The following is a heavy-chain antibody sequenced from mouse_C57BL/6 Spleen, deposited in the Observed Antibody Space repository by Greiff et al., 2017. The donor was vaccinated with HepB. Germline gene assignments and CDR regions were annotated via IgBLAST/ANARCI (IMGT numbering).Heavy chain of an antibody. CDR2: IDPSDSYT. D-gene: IGHD1-1*01. CDR1: GYTFTSYW. CDR3: ARGGGSDTMDY. J-gene: IGHJ4*01. V-gene: IGHV1-69*01. Sequence: QVQLKQPGAELVMPGASVKLSCKASGYTFTSYWMHWVKQRPGQGLEWIGEIDPSDSYTNYNQKFKGKSTLTVDKSSSTAYMQLSSLTSEDSAVYYCARGGGSDTMDYWGQGTSVTVSS.